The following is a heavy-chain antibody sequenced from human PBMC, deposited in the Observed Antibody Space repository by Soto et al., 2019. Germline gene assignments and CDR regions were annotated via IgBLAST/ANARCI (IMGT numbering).Heavy chain of an antibody. Sequence: SYTLSLTCTVSGGSISTSRSYWAWIRKPPGKGLEWLANIFYSGSTYYNPSLASRVTVSVDTSKNEFSLKLRSVTAADTAVYYCARQPTTGDTDLWFDPWGQGTLVTVSS. J-gene: IGHJ5*02. CDR3: ARQPTTGDTDLWFDP. CDR1: GGSISTSRSY. CDR2: IFYSGST. D-gene: IGHD2-21*01. V-gene: IGHV4-39*01.